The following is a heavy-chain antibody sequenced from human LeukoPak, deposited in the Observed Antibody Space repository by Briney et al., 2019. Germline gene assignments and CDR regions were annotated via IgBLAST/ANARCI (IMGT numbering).Heavy chain of an antibody. CDR2: ISSSSSYI. Sequence: GGSLRLSCAASGFTFSSYSMNWVRQAPGKGLEWVSSISSSSSYIYYADPVKGRFTISRDNAKNSLYLQMNSLRAEDTAVYYCARLTDDAFDIWGQGTMVTVSS. V-gene: IGHV3-21*01. J-gene: IGHJ3*02. CDR1: GFTFSSYS. CDR3: ARLTDDAFDI.